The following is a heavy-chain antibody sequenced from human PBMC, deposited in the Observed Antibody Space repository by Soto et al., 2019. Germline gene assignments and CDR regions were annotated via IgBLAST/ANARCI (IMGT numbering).Heavy chain of an antibody. CDR2: ISGSGGST. V-gene: IGHV3-23*01. CDR1: GFTFSNYA. CDR3: AKVRVTIVVVSPFDY. J-gene: IGHJ4*02. Sequence: GGSLRLSCAASGFTFSNYAMNWVRQAPGKGLEWVSIISGSGGSTYYADSVKGRFTISRDNSKNTLYLQMNSLRAEDTAVYYCAKVRVTIVVVSPFDYWGQGTLVTVSS. D-gene: IGHD3-22*01.